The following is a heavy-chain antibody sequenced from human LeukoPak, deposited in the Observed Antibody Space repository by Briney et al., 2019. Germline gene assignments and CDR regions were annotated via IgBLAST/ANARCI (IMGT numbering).Heavy chain of an antibody. V-gene: IGHV1-2*02. CDR3: ARVHEPLPHYYYYMDV. CDR1: GYTFTGYY. J-gene: IGHJ6*03. CDR2: INPNSGGT. Sequence: ASVKVSCKASGYTFTGYYMHWVRQAPGQGLEWMGWINPNSGGTNYAQKFQGRVTMTRDTSISTAYMELSRLRSDDTAVYYCARVHEPLPHYYYYMDVWGKGTTVTVSS. D-gene: IGHD1-14*01.